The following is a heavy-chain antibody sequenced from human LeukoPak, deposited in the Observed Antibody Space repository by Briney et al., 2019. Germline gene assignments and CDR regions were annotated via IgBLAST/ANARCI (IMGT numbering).Heavy chain of an antibody. CDR1: GLTFSSYA. V-gene: IGHV3-23*01. Sequence: GGSLRLSCAASGLTFSSYAMSWVRQAPGKGLEWVSAISGSGGSTYYADSVKGRFTISRDNSKNTLYLQMNSLRAEDTAVYYCAKIGAQAIYYYYYGMDVWGQGTTVTVSS. D-gene: IGHD4/OR15-4a*01. CDR3: AKIGAQAIYYYYYGMDV. CDR2: ISGSGGST. J-gene: IGHJ6*02.